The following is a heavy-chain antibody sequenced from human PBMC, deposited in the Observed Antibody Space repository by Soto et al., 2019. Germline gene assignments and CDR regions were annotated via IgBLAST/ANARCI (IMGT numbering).Heavy chain of an antibody. D-gene: IGHD3-3*02. CDR2: IKSKTDGGTT. CDR3: THVWSGYYKGFDY. CDR1: GFTFSNAW. J-gene: IGHJ4*02. Sequence: EVQLVESGGGLVKPGGSLRLSCAASGFTFSNAWMSWVRQASGKGLEWVGRIKSKTDGGTTDYAAPVKGRFTISRDDSKNTLYLQMNSLKTEDTAVYYCTHVWSGYYKGFDYWGQGTLVTVSS. V-gene: IGHV3-15*01.